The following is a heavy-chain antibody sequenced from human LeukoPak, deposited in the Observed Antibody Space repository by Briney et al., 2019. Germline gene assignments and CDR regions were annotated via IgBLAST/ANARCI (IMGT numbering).Heavy chain of an antibody. D-gene: IGHD2-8*02. J-gene: IGHJ5*02. V-gene: IGHV1-18*01. CDR2: ISAYNGNT. CDR1: GYTFTSYG. CDR3: ARNPYGTGQFDP. Sequence: ASVKVSCKASGYTFTSYGISWVRQAPGQGLEWMGWISAYNGNTNYAQKLQGRVTMTTDTSTSTAYMELSSLTSEDTAVYYCARNPYGTGQFDPWGQGTLVTVSS.